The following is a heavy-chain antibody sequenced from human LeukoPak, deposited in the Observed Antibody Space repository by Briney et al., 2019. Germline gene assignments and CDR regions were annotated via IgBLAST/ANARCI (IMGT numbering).Heavy chain of an antibody. CDR1: GDSVSGNSIA. J-gene: IGHJ4*02. V-gene: IGHV6-1*01. CDR3: ARVRGGGFSDY. Sequence: SQTLSLTCAISGDSVSGNSIAWNWIRQSPSRGLEWLGRTYYRSKGYNDYAGSVKSRITINTDTSKNQLSLQLNSVTPEDAAMYYCARVRGGGFSDYWGQGSLVTVSS. D-gene: IGHD3-16*01. CDR2: TYYRSKGYN.